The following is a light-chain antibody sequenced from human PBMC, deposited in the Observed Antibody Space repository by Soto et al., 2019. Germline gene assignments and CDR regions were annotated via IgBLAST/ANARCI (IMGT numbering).Light chain of an antibody. CDR2: GAS. J-gene: IGKJ1*01. V-gene: IGKV3-15*01. Sequence: EIVFTQSPATLSVSPGERATISCRASQSVSNNLAWYQQQPGQTPRLLIYGASTTATGVPARLSGSGSGTEFTLTISSLQSEDFAVYYCLHYKDWPRWTFGQGTKVDIK. CDR3: LHYKDWPRWT. CDR1: QSVSNN.